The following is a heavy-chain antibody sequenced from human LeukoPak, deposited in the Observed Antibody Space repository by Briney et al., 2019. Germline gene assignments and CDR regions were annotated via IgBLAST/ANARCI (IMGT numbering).Heavy chain of an antibody. CDR3: ARGLDGDYFDY. CDR2: IYYSGST. J-gene: IGHJ4*02. D-gene: IGHD4-17*01. Sequence: SETLSLTCTVSGGSISSYYWSWIRQPPGKGLEWNGYIYYSGSTNYNPSLKSRVTISVDTSKNQFSLKLSSVTAADTAVYYCARGLDGDYFDYWGQGTLVTVSS. CDR1: GGSISSYY. V-gene: IGHV4-59*08.